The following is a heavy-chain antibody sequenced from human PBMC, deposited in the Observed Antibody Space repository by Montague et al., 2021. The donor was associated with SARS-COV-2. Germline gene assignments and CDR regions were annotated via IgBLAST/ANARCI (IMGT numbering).Heavy chain of an antibody. J-gene: IGHJ4*02. D-gene: IGHD6-13*01. V-gene: IGHV4-4*07. CDR1: GDSISYFY. CDR3: ARDVVAAPGTFDY. CDR2: VSASGST. Sequence: SETLSLTCTVSGDSISYFYWSWIRQPAGKGLEWIGRVSASGSTNYNPSLNSPVTMSVDTSKNQFSLRLSPVTAADTAVYYCARDVVAAPGTFDYWGQGTLVTVSS.